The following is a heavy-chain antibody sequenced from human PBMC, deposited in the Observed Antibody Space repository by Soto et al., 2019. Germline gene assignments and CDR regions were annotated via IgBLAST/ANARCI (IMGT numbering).Heavy chain of an antibody. V-gene: IGHV1-69*13. J-gene: IGHJ5*02. D-gene: IGHD6-19*01. CDR2: IIPIFGTA. CDR3: ARVLGEKQWLAQGRFDP. CDR1: GYTFTSYG. Sequence: SVKVSCKASGYTFTSYGIHWVRQAPGQGLEWMGGIIPIFGTANYAQKFQGRVTITADESTRTAYMELSSLRSEDTAVYYCARVLGEKQWLAQGRFDPWGQGTLVTVSS.